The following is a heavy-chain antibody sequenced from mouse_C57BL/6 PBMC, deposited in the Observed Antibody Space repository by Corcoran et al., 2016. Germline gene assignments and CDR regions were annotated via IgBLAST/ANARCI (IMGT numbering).Heavy chain of an antibody. CDR2: IYPRSGNT. CDR3: ARRDGSSYYFDY. Sequence: QVQLQQSGAGLARPGASVKLSCKASGYTFTSYGISWVKQRTGQGLEWIGEIYPRSGNTYYNEKFKGKATLTADKSSSTAYMELRSLTSEDSAVYFCARRDGSSYYFDYWGQGTTLTVSS. J-gene: IGHJ2*01. D-gene: IGHD1-1*01. CDR1: GYTFTSYG. V-gene: IGHV1-81*01.